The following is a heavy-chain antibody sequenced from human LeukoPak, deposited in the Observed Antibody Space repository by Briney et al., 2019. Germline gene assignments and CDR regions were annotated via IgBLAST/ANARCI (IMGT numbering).Heavy chain of an antibody. D-gene: IGHD6-13*01. CDR2: IYYSGST. V-gene: IGHV4-59*11. Sequence: PSATLSLTCTVSGGSISSHYWSWIRQPPGKGLERIGYIYYSGSTNYNPSLKSRVTMSVDTSKNQFSLKLSSVTAADTAVYYCARGGAAAAADYWGQGTLVTVSS. CDR1: GGSISSHY. CDR3: ARGGAAAAADY. J-gene: IGHJ4*02.